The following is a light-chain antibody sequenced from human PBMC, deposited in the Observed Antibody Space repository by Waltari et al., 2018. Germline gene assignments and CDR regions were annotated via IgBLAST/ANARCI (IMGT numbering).Light chain of an antibody. CDR3: MQGTHWPLT. Sequence: DDVMTQSPLSLHVTLGPPASISCRSRQSLVYSDGNSYLNWFQQRPGQSPRRLIYKVSNRDSGVPDRFSGRGSGTDFTLKISRVEAEDVGVYYCMQGTHWPLTFGGGTKVEIK. CDR1: QSLVYSDGNSY. J-gene: IGKJ4*01. CDR2: KVS. V-gene: IGKV2-30*01.